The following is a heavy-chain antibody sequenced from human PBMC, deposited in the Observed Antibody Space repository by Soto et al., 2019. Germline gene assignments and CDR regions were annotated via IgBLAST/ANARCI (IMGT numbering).Heavy chain of an antibody. D-gene: IGHD3-22*01. Sequence: GGSLRLSCAASGFTFSSYWMHWVRQAPGKGLVWVSRINSDGSSTSYADSVKGRFTISRDNAKNTLYLQMNSLRAEDTAVYYCARGSGYYYHSYGMDVWGQGTTVTVSS. CDR1: GFTFSSYW. J-gene: IGHJ6*02. V-gene: IGHV3-74*01. CDR3: ARGSGYYYHSYGMDV. CDR2: INSDGSST.